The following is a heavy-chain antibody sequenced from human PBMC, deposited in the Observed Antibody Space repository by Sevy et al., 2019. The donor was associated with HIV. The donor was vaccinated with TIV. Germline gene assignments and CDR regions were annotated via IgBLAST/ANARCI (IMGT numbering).Heavy chain of an antibody. D-gene: IGHD6-19*01. CDR3: ARYGAVAGMYCYDDGMDV. CDR1: GFNFGDYA. Sequence: GGSLRLSCTASGFNFGDYAMSWVRQAPGKGLEWVGVIRSKANGRTTEYSASVKGRFTISRDDSKSIAYLQMNSLKTEGIAVYYCARYGAVAGMYCYDDGMDVWGQGTTVTVSS. CDR2: IRSKANGRTT. V-gene: IGHV3-49*04. J-gene: IGHJ6*02.